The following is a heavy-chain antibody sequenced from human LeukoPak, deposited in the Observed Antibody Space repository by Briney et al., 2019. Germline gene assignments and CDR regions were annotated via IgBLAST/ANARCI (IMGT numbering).Heavy chain of an antibody. V-gene: IGHV1-24*01. J-gene: IGHJ4*02. D-gene: IGHD5-18*01. CDR1: GYTLTELS. CDR3: AKRGHSYGDFDY. Sequence: ASVKVSCKVSGYTLTELSMHWVRQAPGKGLEWMGGFDPEDGETIYAQKFQGRVTMTEDTSTDTAYMELSSLRSEDTAVYYCAKRGHSYGDFDYWGQGTLVTVSP. CDR2: FDPEDGET.